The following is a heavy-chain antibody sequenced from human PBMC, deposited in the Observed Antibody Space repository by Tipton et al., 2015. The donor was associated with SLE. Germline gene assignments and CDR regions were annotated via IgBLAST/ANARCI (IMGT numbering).Heavy chain of an antibody. CDR3: ARGQGGAADYFDL. CDR2: IYYSGST. D-gene: IGHD6-13*01. J-gene: IGHJ4*02. CDR1: GGSISSYY. Sequence: TLSLTCTVSGGSISSYYWSWIRQPPGKGLEWIGYIYYSGSTNYNPSLKSRVTISVDTSKNQFSLTLTSVTAADTAVYYCARGQGGAADYFDLWGRGTLVTVSS. V-gene: IGHV4-59*12.